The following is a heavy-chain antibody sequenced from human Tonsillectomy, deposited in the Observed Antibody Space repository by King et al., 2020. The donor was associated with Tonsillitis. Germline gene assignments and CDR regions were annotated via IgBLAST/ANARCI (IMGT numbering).Heavy chain of an antibody. J-gene: IGHJ4*02. V-gene: IGHV4-61*02. CDR2: IYTSGST. D-gene: IGHD1-14*01. CDR1: GDSISSGSYY. CDR3: AKSETARLGVPADY. Sequence: QLQESGPGLVKPSQTLSLTCTVSGDSISSGSYYWSWIRQPAGKGLEWIGRIYTSGSTNYNPSLKSRVTMSVDTSRNQFSLKLTSVTAADTAVYSCAKSETARLGVPADYWGQGTLVTVPS.